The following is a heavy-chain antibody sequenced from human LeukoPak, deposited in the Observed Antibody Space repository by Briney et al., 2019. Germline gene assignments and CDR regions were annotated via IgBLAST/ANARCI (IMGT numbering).Heavy chain of an antibody. D-gene: IGHD2-15*01. Sequence: PSETLSLTCTVSGGSISSSTYYWGWIRQPPGKGLEWIGNIYYSGSTNYNPSLKSRVTISIDTSKNQFSLKLSSVTAADTAVYYCARGVARVVVGATPYNYYGTDVWGQGTTVTVSS. J-gene: IGHJ6*02. CDR1: GGSISSSTYY. V-gene: IGHV4-61*05. CDR2: IYYSGST. CDR3: ARGVARVVVGATPYNYYGTDV.